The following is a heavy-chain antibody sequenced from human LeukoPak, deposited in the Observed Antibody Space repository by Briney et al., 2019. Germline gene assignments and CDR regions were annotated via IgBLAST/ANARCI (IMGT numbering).Heavy chain of an antibody. Sequence: GGSLRLSCAASGFTFSDYYMSWIRQAPGKGLEWVANMNQDGSEKNYVDSVKGRFTISRDNAKNSLYLQMNSLRVEDTAVYYCARNAFDIWGQGTMVTVSS. CDR2: MNQDGSEK. V-gene: IGHV3-7*01. J-gene: IGHJ3*02. CDR3: ARNAFDI. CDR1: GFTFSDYY.